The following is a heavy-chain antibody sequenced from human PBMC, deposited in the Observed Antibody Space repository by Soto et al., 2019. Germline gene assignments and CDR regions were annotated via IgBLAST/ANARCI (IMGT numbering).Heavy chain of an antibody. CDR3: AKDLVVLFTPYYAMDV. Sequence: QVQLVESGGGVVQPGRSLRLSCAASGFTFSSYAMHWVRQAPGKGLEWVTAISYYGGNKYYPDSLKGRFTISRDNSKTTLYLQMNSLRAEDTAVYYCAKDLVVLFTPYYAMDVWGQGTTVTVSS. CDR1: GFTFSSYA. CDR2: ISYYGGNK. J-gene: IGHJ6*02. D-gene: IGHD3-22*01. V-gene: IGHV3-30*18.